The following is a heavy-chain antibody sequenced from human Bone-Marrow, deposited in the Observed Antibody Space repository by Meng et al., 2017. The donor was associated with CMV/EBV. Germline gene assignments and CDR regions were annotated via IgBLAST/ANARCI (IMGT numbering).Heavy chain of an antibody. J-gene: IGHJ6*02. Sequence: SVKVSCKASGGTFSSYAISWVRQAPGQGLEWMGGIIPILGIANYAQKFQGRVTITADKSTSTAYMELSSLRSEDTAVYYCASAEGYCSSTSCYSGDYYYGMDVWGQGTTVTVS. V-gene: IGHV1-69*10. CDR3: ASAEGYCSSTSCYSGDYYYGMDV. D-gene: IGHD2-2*01. CDR2: IIPILGIA. CDR1: GGTFSSYA.